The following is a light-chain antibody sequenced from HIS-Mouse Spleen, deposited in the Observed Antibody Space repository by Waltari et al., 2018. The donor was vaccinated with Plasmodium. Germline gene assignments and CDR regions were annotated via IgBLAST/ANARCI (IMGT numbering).Light chain of an antibody. Sequence: ELVLTQSPGTLSLSPGERATLSCRASQSVSSSYLAWYQQKPGQAARLLIYGASSRATGIPDRFSGSESGTEFTLTISRLEPEDFAVYYCQQYGSSPYTFGQGTKLEIK. CDR2: GAS. V-gene: IGKV3-20*01. CDR3: QQYGSSPYT. J-gene: IGKJ2*01. CDR1: QSVSSSY.